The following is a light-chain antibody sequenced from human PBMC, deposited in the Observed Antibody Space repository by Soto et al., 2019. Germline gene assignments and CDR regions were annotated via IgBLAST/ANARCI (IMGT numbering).Light chain of an antibody. V-gene: IGLV2-23*01. CDR2: EGS. Sequence: QSALTQPASVSGSPGQSITISCTGTSSDVGNYNLVSWYQQHPGKAPKLMIYEGSKRPSGVSNRFSGSKSGNTASLTISILQAEDEADYYCCSYAGSITYVFGTGTKVTVL. CDR1: SSDVGNYNL. J-gene: IGLJ1*01. CDR3: CSYAGSITYV.